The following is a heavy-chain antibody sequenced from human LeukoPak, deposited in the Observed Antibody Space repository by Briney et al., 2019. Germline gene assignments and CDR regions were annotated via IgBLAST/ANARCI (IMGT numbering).Heavy chain of an antibody. J-gene: IGHJ4*02. CDR1: GFTFSSYW. CDR2: ISWNSGSI. CDR3: AKGGGATVTTKQYYFDY. D-gene: IGHD4-17*01. V-gene: IGHV3-9*03. Sequence: PGGSLRLSCAASGFTFSSYWMSWVRQAPGKGLECVSGISWNSGSIGYADSVKGRFTISRDNAKNSLYLQMNSLRAEDMALYYCAKGGGATVTTKQYYFDYWGQGTLVTVSS.